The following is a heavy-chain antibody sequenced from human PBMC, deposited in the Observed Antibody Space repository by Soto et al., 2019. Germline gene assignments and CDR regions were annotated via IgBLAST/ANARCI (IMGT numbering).Heavy chain of an antibody. CDR2: IFNSGTT. Sequence: QVKLQESGPGLVKPSQTLSLTCSVSGASTVSHYHWTWIRHPPGKGLEWMGYIFNSGTTFCNPSLTSRLSISMDTSVNHFSLELRSVTAADTAVYYCALALGPTTGLDYWGQGTLVTVSS. V-gene: IGHV4-31*02. CDR1: GASTVSHYH. J-gene: IGHJ4*02. CDR3: ALALGPTTGLDY. D-gene: IGHD1-26*01.